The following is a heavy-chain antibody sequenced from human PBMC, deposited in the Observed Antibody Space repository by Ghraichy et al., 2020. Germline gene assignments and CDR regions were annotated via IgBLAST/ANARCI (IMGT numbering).Heavy chain of an antibody. D-gene: IGHD6-19*01. CDR2: ISGSRGST. V-gene: IGHV3-23*01. CDR1: GFTFSSYA. CDR3: AKGDYSSGSDY. J-gene: IGHJ4*02. Sequence: GGSLRLSCAASGFTFSSYAMSWVRQAPGKGLEWVSSISGSRGSTYYADSVKGRFTISRDNSKNTLYLQMNSLRVEDTAVYYCAKGDYSSGSDYWGQGTLVTVSS.